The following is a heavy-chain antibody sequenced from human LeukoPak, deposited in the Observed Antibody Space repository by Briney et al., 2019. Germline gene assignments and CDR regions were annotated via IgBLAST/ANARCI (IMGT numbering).Heavy chain of an antibody. J-gene: IGHJ4*02. CDR3: ARERKTYGDTGGYFDY. CDR2: IKQDGSEK. D-gene: IGHD4-17*01. V-gene: IGHV3-7*01. CDR1: GFTFSSYW. Sequence: GGSLRLSCSASGFTFSSYWMSWVRQAPGKGLEWVANIKQDGSEKYYVDSVKGRFTISRDNAKNSLYLQMNSLRAEDTAVYYCARERKTYGDTGGYFDYWGQGTLVTVSS.